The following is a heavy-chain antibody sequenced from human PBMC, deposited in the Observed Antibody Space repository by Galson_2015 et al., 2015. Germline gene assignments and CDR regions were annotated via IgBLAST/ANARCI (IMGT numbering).Heavy chain of an antibody. D-gene: IGHD2-15*01. CDR1: GFTFGGYW. Sequence: SLRLSCAASGFTFGGYWMSWVRQAPGKGLEWVAYIKCDGGEKCYVDSVKGRFTISRDNAKNSLHLQMNSLRAEDTAVYYCATEHRHQVHCAEYLQCWGQGTLVTVSS. CDR2: IKCDGGEK. J-gene: IGHJ1*01. V-gene: IGHV3-7*01. CDR3: ATEHRHQVHCAEYLQC.